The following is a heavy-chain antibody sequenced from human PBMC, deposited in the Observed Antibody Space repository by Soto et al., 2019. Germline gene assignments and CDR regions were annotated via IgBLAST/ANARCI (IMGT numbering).Heavy chain of an antibody. D-gene: IGHD1-26*01. J-gene: IGHJ4*02. V-gene: IGHV4-59*01. CDR2: IYYSGST. Sequence: PSETLSLTCTVSGGSISSYYWSWIRQPPGKGPEWIGYIYYSGSTNYNPSLKSRVTISVDTSKNQFSLKLSSVTAADTAVYYCARRWGPTFDYWGQGTLVTVSS. CDR3: ARRWGPTFDY. CDR1: GGSISSYY.